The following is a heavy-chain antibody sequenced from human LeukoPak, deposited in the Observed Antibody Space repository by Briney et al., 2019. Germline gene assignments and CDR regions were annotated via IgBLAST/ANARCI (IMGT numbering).Heavy chain of an antibody. CDR3: AREWTGYSSFDP. CDR1: GGTFSSYA. J-gene: IGHJ5*02. CDR2: IIPIFGTA. V-gene: IGHV1-69*13. D-gene: IGHD6-19*01. Sequence: PVKVSCKASGGTFSSYAISWVRQAPGQGLEWMGGIIPIFGTANYAQKFQGRVTITADESTSTAYMELSSLRSEDTAVYYCAREWTGYSSFDPWGQGTLVTVSS.